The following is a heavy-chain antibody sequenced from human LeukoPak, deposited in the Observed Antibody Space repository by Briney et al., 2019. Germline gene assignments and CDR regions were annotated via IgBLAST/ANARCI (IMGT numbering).Heavy chain of an antibody. Sequence: ASVKVSCKASGYTFTGYYMHWVRQAPGQGLEWMGRINPNSGGTNYAQKFQGRVTITADESTSTAYMELSSLRSEDTAVYYCARPETKLELPYYYYYYGMDVWGQGTTVTVSS. J-gene: IGHJ6*02. V-gene: IGHV1-2*06. D-gene: IGHD1-7*01. CDR3: ARPETKLELPYYYYYYGMDV. CDR1: GYTFTGYY. CDR2: INPNSGGT.